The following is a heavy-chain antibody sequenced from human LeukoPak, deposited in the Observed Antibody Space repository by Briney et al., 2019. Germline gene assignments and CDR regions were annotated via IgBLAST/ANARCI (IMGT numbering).Heavy chain of an antibody. CDR1: GFTFSSYG. V-gene: IGHV3-30-3*01. J-gene: IGHJ4*02. CDR2: ISYDGSNK. D-gene: IGHD3-22*01. CDR3: ATGGYYDSSGYYPWYFDY. Sequence: PGGSLRLSCAASGFTFSSYGMHWVRQAPGKGLEWVAVISYDGSNKYYADSVKGRFTISRDNSKNTLYLQMNSLRAEDTAVYYCATGGYYDSSGYYPWYFDYWGQGTLVTVSS.